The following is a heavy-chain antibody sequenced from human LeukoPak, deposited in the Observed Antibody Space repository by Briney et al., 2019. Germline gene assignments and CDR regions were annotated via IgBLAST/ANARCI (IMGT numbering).Heavy chain of an antibody. CDR3: ARERSEWLQPHGAFDI. V-gene: IGHV4-59*11. CDR2: IYYSGST. CDR1: CGSISSHY. J-gene: IGHJ3*02. Sequence: PSETLSLTCTVSCGSISSHYWSWIRQPLGKGLEWIGYIYYSGSTNYNPSLKSRVTISVDTSKNQFSLKLSSVTAADTAVYYCARERSEWLQPHGAFDIWGQGTMITVSS. D-gene: IGHD5-24*01.